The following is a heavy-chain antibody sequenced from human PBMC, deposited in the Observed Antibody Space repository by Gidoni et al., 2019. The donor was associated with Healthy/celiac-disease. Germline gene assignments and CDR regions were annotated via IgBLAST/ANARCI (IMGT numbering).Heavy chain of an antibody. V-gene: IGHV3-43*01. CDR3: AKDSVDGYNFGVDY. Sequence: EVQLVESGGVVVQPGGSLRLSCAASGFTLDDYTMHWVRQAPGKGLEWVSLISWDGVSTYYADSVKGRFTISRDNSKNSLYLQMNSLRTEDTALYYCAKDSVDGYNFGVDYWGQGTLVTVSS. J-gene: IGHJ4*02. CDR2: ISWDGVST. D-gene: IGHD5-12*01. CDR1: GFTLDDYT.